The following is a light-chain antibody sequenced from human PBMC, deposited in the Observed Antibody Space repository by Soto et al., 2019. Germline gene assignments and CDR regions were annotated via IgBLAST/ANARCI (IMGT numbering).Light chain of an antibody. J-gene: IGKJ5*01. CDR1: QSISSY. V-gene: IGKV1-39*01. Sequence: DIQMTQSPSSLSASVGDRVTITCRASQSISSYLNWYQQKPGKAPKLLIYAASRLQSGVPTRFSGSGAGTDFSLTISSLQPEDFETYYCQQSYSHPPVTVGQGTRLEIK. CDR2: AAS. CDR3: QQSYSHPPVT.